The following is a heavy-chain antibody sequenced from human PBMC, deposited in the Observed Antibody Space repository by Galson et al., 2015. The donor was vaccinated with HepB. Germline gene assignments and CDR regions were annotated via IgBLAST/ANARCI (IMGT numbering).Heavy chain of an antibody. CDR2: ISSNGGST. Sequence: SLRLSCAASGFTFSSYAMHWVRQAPGKGLEYVSAISSNGGSTYYADSVKGRFTISRDNSKNTLYLQMSSLRAEDTAVYYCVKDRPIPLGNTKPGTFDYWGQGTLVTVSS. CDR1: GFTFSSYA. CDR3: VKDRPIPLGNTKPGTFDY. J-gene: IGHJ4*02. D-gene: IGHD1/OR15-1a*01. V-gene: IGHV3-64D*06.